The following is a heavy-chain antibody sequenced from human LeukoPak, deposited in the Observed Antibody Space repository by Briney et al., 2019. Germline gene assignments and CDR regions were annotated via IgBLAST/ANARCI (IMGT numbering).Heavy chain of an antibody. D-gene: IGHD3-10*02. CDR1: GFTFSSYE. V-gene: IGHV3-48*03. CDR2: ISSSGSTI. Sequence: GGSLRLSCAASGFTFSSYEMNWVRQAPGKGLEWVSYISSSGSTIYYADSVKGRFTISRDNAKNSLYLQMNSLRAEDTAVYYRAELAITMIGGVWGKGTTVTISS. CDR3: AELAITMIGGV. J-gene: IGHJ6*04.